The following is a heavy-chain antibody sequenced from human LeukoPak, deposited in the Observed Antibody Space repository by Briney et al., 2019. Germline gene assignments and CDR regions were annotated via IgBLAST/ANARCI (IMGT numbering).Heavy chain of an antibody. CDR3: ARIASTPPFTDY. CDR1: VFTFSIYA. J-gene: IGHJ4*02. V-gene: IGHV3-64*01. CDR2: ISSNGGGT. Sequence: PGGSLRLSCAASVFTFSIYAMHCVPQAPGKGLEYVSAISSNGGGTYYANSVKGRFTISRDNSKNTLYLQMGSLRTEDMAVYYCARIASTPPFTDYWGQGTLVTVSS. D-gene: IGHD5/OR15-5a*01.